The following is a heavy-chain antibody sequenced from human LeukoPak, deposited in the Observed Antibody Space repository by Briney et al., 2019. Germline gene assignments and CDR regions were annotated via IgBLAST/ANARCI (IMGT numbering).Heavy chain of an antibody. J-gene: IGHJ4*02. V-gene: IGHV3-74*01. CDR2: INGDESST. Sequence: GGSLRLSCAASAFTFNTYWMHWVRQVPGRGLEWVSRINGDESSTNYADSVKGRFTISRDNAKDTLYLHMNSLTAEDMAVYYCARGAKWAYYFDYWGQGTLVTVSS. CDR1: AFTFNTYW. D-gene: IGHD1-26*01. CDR3: ARGAKWAYYFDY.